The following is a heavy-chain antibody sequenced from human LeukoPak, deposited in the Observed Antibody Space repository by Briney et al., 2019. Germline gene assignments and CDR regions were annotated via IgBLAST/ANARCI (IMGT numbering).Heavy chain of an antibody. Sequence: PSETLSLTCTVSGGSISSYYWSWIRQPPGKGLEWIGYIYYSGSTNYNPSLKSRVIISVDTSKNQFSLKLSSVTAADTAVYYCAKGYCSSTSCYNWFDPWGQGTLVTVSS. D-gene: IGHD2-2*01. V-gene: IGHV4-59*01. CDR2: IYYSGST. CDR1: GGSISSYY. CDR3: AKGYCSSTSCYNWFDP. J-gene: IGHJ5*02.